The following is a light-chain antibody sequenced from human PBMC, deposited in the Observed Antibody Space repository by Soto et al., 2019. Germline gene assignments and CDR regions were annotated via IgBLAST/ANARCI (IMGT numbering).Light chain of an antibody. CDR1: SSDIGDYNY. CDR3: TSYVGSNNYV. Sequence: QSVLTQPPSASGSTGQSVTISCTGTSSDIGDYNYVSWYQQHPGKAPKLMIYEVNKRPSGVPDRFSGSKSGYTASLTVSGLQADDEADYYCTSYVGSNNYVFGTGTQLTVL. V-gene: IGLV2-8*01. J-gene: IGLJ1*01. CDR2: EVN.